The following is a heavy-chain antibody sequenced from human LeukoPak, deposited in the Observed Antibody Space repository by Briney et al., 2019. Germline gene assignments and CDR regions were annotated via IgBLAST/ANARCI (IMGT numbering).Heavy chain of an antibody. Sequence: ASVKVSCKASGGTFSSYAISWVRQAPGPGLEWMGGIIPIFGTANYAQKFQGRVTITADKSTSTAYMELSSLRSEDTAVYYCARGDSGYEPPYYYYYMDVWGKGTTVTISS. CDR1: GGTFSSYA. CDR2: IIPIFGTA. V-gene: IGHV1-69*06. D-gene: IGHD5-12*01. J-gene: IGHJ6*03. CDR3: ARGDSGYEPPYYYYYMDV.